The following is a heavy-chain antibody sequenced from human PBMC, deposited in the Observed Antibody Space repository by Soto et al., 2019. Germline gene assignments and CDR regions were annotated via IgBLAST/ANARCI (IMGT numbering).Heavy chain of an antibody. V-gene: IGHV3-64D*08. CDR1: GFTFSSYG. D-gene: IGHD1-26*01. Sequence: GGSLRLSCAASGFTFSSYGMHWVRQAPGKGLEYVSAISSNGGSTYYADSVKGRFTISRDNSKNTLYLQMSSLRAEDTAVYYCVKGHSYSDYGMDVWGQGTTVTVSS. CDR3: VKGHSYSDYGMDV. CDR2: ISSNGGST. J-gene: IGHJ6*02.